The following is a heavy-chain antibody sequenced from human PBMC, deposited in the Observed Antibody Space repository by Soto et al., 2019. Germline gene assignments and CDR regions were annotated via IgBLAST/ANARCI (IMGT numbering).Heavy chain of an antibody. D-gene: IGHD2-8*01. CDR2: MNPNSGNT. CDR3: ARASGHIYATLHGPFDH. CDR1: GYTFSSYD. Sequence: ASVKVSCKASGYTFSSYDINWVRQATGQGLEWMGWMNPNSGNTGYAQKFQGRVTMTRNTSISTAYMELSSLRTEDTAIFYCARASGHIYATLHGPFDHWGQGALVTVSS. J-gene: IGHJ4*02. V-gene: IGHV1-8*01.